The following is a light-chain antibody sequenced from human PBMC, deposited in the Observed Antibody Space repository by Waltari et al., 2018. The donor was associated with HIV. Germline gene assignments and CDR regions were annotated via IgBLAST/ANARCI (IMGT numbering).Light chain of an antibody. Sequence: DIVMTQSPLSLPVTPGEPASISCRSSQSLLHSNGYNYLDWYLQKPGQSPHLLIYLGSNRASGVPDRFSGSGSGTEFTLKISRVEAEDVGVYYCMQALQTPQYTFGQGTKLEIK. CDR3: MQALQTPQYT. CDR1: QSLLHSNGYNY. V-gene: IGKV2-28*01. J-gene: IGKJ2*01. CDR2: LGS.